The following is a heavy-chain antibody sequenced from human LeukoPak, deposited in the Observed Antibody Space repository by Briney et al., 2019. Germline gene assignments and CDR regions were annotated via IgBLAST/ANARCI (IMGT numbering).Heavy chain of an antibody. CDR2: IDYSGST. CDR1: GGSISSYY. Sequence: PSETLSLTCTVSGGSISSYYWSWIRQPPGKGLEWIRYIDYSGSTNYNPSLKSRVTISVDTSKNQFSLKLSSVTAADTAVYYCARDTGVWGSYRLAWFDPWGQGTLVTVSS. V-gene: IGHV4-59*12. CDR3: ARDTGVWGSYRLAWFDP. J-gene: IGHJ5*02. D-gene: IGHD3-16*02.